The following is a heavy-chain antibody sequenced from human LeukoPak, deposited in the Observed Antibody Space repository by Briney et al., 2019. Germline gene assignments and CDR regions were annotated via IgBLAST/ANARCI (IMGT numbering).Heavy chain of an antibody. D-gene: IGHD6-6*01. Sequence: SETLSLTCTVSGGSISTYYWSWIRHPPGKGLVWIGYIYYTGNTNYNPSLKSRITISVDTSKNQFSLKLSFVTAADTAFYYCARSASSSSRSAFDIWGQGTMVTVSS. V-gene: IGHV4-59*01. CDR3: ARSASSSSRSAFDI. CDR2: IYYTGNT. CDR1: GGSISTYY. J-gene: IGHJ3*02.